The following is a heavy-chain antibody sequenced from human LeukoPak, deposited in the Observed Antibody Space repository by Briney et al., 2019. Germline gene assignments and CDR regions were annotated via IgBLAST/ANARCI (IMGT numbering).Heavy chain of an antibody. CDR2: INHSGST. V-gene: IGHV4-34*01. J-gene: IGHJ6*03. D-gene: IGHD2-21*01. CDR1: GGSFSGYY. Sequence: KTSETLSLTCAVYGGSFSGYYWSWIRQPPGKGLEWIGEINHSGSTYSKPSLKSRVTISVDTSKNQFSLKLSSVTAADTAVYYCARVGYYPDYYMDVWGKGTTVTISS. CDR3: ARVGYYPDYYMDV.